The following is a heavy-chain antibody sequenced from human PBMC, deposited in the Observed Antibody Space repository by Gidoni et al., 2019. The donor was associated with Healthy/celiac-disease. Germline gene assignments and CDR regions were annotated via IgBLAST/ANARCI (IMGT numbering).Heavy chain of an antibody. J-gene: IGHJ6*03. V-gene: IGHV3-66*01. D-gene: IGHD6-13*01. CDR2: IYSGCST. CDR3: ARETIAAAEYYYYYYMDV. Sequence: EVQLVESGGGLVQPGGSLRLSCAASGFTVSSNYMGWVRQAPGQGLEVFSVIYSGCSTYYADSVKGRFTISRDNSKNTLYLQMNSLRAEDTAVYYCARETIAAAEYYYYYYMDVWGKGTTVTVSS. CDR1: GFTVSSNY.